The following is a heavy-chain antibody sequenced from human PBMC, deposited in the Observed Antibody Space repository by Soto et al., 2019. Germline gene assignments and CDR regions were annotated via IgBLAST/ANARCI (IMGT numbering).Heavy chain of an antibody. CDR2: IRSRPHNYAT. V-gene: IGHV3-73*02. CDR3: TTERDY. CDR1: GLNFSGSA. Sequence: EVQLVESGGGLVQIGGSLKLSCATSGLNFSGSAMHWARQASGKGLEWVGRIRSRPHNYATTYAASVEGRFTISRDDSKNTVYLQMNGLKTEDTAVYYCTTERDYWGRGTRVTVSS. J-gene: IGHJ4*02.